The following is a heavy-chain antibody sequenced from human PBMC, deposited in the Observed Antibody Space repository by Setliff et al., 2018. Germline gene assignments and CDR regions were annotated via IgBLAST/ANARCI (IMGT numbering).Heavy chain of an antibody. Sequence: GGSLRLSCEASGFTFRSYWMSWVRQAPGKGLEWVANIKKDGSIKYYLDSVRGRFTISRDNAKNSLYLQMNSLRAEDTAVYYCASAGHSGSWFPFDAFHIWGQGTMVTVPS. CDR3: ASAGHSGSWFPFDAFHI. CDR2: IKKDGSIK. CDR1: GFTFRSYW. D-gene: IGHD6-13*01. J-gene: IGHJ3*02. V-gene: IGHV3-7*01.